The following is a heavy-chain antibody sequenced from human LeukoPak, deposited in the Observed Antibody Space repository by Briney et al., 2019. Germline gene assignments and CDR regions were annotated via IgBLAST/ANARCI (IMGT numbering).Heavy chain of an antibody. V-gene: IGHV3-48*03. CDR1: GFSFSSYE. D-gene: IGHD6-6*01. J-gene: IGHJ4*02. CDR2: ISSSGGIM. Sequence: QSGGSLRLSCAASGFSFSSYEMNWVRQAPGKGLEWASYISSSGGIMYSADSVKGRFTISRDNAKNSLYLQMNSLRAEDTAIYYCSGQYSSSSVVDYWGQGTLVTVSS. CDR3: SGQYSSSSVVDY.